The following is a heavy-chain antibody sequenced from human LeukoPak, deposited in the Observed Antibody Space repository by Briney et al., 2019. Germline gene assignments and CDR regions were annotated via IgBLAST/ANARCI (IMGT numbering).Heavy chain of an antibody. CDR3: AKDNSGPLYNWNDVRPDAFDI. J-gene: IGHJ3*02. D-gene: IGHD1-1*01. V-gene: IGHV3-30*18. Sequence: PGGSLRLSCAASGFTFSSYGMHWVRQAPGKGLEWVAVISYDGSNKYYADSVKGRFTISRDNSKNTLYLQMNSLRAEDTAVYYCAKDNSGPLYNWNDVRPDAFDIWGQGTMVTVSS. CDR1: GFTFSSYG. CDR2: ISYDGSNK.